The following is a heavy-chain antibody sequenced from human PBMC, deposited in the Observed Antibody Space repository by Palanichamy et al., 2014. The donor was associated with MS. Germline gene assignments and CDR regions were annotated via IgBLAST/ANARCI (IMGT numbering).Heavy chain of an antibody. CDR3: AKLRSGITTSGTNY. V-gene: IGHV3-23*01. J-gene: IGHJ4*02. CDR2: ISVSDIT. CDR1: GFIFSSYA. Sequence: LESGGGWVQPGGSLRLSCAASGFIFSSYAMSWVRQAPGKGLEWVSGISVSDITYYADSVKGRFTISRDNSKNTLYLEMNSLRAEDTAIYYCAKLRSGITTSGTNYWGQGTLVTVSS. D-gene: IGHD1-1*01.